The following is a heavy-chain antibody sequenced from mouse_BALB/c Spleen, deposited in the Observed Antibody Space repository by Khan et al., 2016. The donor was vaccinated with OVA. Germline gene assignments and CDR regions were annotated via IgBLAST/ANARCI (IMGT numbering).Heavy chain of an antibody. CDR2: VSTGGSYT. J-gene: IGHJ3*01. CDR3: TRLAYYYDSGGFAF. CDR1: GFTFSTYG. Sequence: EVKLMESGGDLVKPGGSLKLSCAASGFTFSTYGMSWVRQTPDKRLEWVATVSTGGSYTYYPDSVKGRFTISRDNAKNTLYLQMSGLKSEDTAMFYCTRLAYYYDSGGFAFWGQGTLVTVSA. V-gene: IGHV5-6*01. D-gene: IGHD1-1*01.